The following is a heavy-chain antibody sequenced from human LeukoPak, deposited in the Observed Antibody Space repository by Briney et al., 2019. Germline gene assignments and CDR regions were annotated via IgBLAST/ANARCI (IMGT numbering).Heavy chain of an antibody. V-gene: IGHV4-39*01. CDR1: GGSISSGDYY. CDR3: ARRADGYNVFDY. Sequence: SETLSLTCSVSGGSISSGDYYWSWIRQPPGKGLEWIGSIYYTGITYYNPSLKSRVTISVDTSMNQFSLKLSSVTAADTAVYFCARRADGYNVFDYWGQGTLVTVSS. J-gene: IGHJ4*02. CDR2: IYYTGIT. D-gene: IGHD5-24*01.